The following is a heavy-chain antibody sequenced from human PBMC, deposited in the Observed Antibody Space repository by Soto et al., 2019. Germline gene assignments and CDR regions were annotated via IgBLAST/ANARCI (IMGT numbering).Heavy chain of an antibody. CDR1: GCTFSSYA. J-gene: IGHJ6*02. Sequence: GGSLRLSCAASGCTFSSYAMSWVRQAPGKGLEWVSAISGSGGSTYYADSVKGRFTISRDNSKNTLYLQMNSLRAEDTAVYYCAKSGGAEYSSSSPSDYYGMDVWGQGTTVTVSS. D-gene: IGHD6-6*01. CDR2: ISGSGGST. V-gene: IGHV3-23*01. CDR3: AKSGGAEYSSSSPSDYYGMDV.